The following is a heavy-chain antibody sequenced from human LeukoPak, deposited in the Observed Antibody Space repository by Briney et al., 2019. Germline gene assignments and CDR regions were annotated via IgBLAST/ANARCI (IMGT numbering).Heavy chain of an antibody. CDR2: MNPNSGNT. D-gene: IGHD1-26*01. CDR1: GYTFISYD. V-gene: IGHV1-8*01. J-gene: IGHJ4*02. CDR3: ARGPVVGATAGGDY. Sequence: GASVKVSCKASGYTFISYDINWVRQATGQGLEWMGWMNPNSGNTGYAQKFQGRVTMTRNTSISTAYMELSSLRSEDTAVYYCARGPVVGATAGGDYWGQGTLVTVSS.